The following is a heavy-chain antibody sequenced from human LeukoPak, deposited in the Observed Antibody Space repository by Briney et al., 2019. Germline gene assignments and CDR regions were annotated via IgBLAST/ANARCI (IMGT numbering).Heavy chain of an antibody. Sequence: ASVKVSCKASGYTFTTYGISWVRQAPGQGLEWMGWISAYNGNTNYAQKLQGRVTMTTDTSTGTAYMELRSLRSDDTAVYYCASSLSYGYVRSHYYGIDVWGQGTTVTVSS. CDR1: GYTFTTYG. V-gene: IGHV1-18*01. CDR3: ASSLSYGYVRSHYYGIDV. D-gene: IGHD5-18*01. J-gene: IGHJ6*02. CDR2: ISAYNGNT.